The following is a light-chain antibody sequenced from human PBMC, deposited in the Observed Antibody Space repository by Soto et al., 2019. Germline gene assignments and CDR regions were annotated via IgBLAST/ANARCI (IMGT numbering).Light chain of an antibody. CDR3: QQYDNLPIT. CDR1: YNIRNS. CDR2: ASS. V-gene: IGKV1-33*01. J-gene: IGKJ5*01. Sequence: DIQMTQSPSSLSASVGDRVTITCRANYNIRNSLNWYQQKPREAPKLLIYASSSLESGVPSRFSGSASGTDFTLTINSLQPEDIATYYCQQYDNLPITFGQGTRLEIK.